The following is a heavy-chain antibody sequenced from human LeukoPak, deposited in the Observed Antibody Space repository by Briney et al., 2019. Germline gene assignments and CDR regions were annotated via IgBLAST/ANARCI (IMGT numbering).Heavy chain of an antibody. Sequence: GGSLRLSCAASRFTFSTYWMSWVRQAPGKGLEWVANIKQDGSEEYYVDSVKGRFTISRDNTKNSLYLQMNSLRAEDTAVYYCVGGDYFDYWGQGTLVTVSS. CDR1: RFTFSTYW. CDR3: VGGDYFDY. V-gene: IGHV3-7*04. J-gene: IGHJ4*02. CDR2: IKQDGSEE.